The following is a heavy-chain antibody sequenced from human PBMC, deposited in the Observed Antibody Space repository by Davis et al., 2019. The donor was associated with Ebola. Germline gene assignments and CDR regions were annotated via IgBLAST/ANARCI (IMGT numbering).Heavy chain of an antibody. D-gene: IGHD3-10*01. CDR2: ISGYNGKT. V-gene: IGHV1-18*01. J-gene: IGHJ4*02. CDR3: ARADPGDPEDY. CDR1: GYKFPSYY. Sequence: ASVKVSCKASGYKFPSYYIAWVRQAPGRGLEWMGWISGYNGKTKYAERYQGRVSMTTDTSTTTAYMELSSLRSDDTAVYYCARADPGDPEDYWGQGTLVTVSA.